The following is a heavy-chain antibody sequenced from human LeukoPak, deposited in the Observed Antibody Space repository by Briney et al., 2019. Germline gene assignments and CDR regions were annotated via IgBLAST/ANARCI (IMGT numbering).Heavy chain of an antibody. D-gene: IGHD1-26*01. CDR2: ISSSSRYI. Sequence: GGSLRLSCSASGFTFSTYSMNWVRQAPGKGLEWVSSISSSSRYIYYADSVKGRFTISRDNAKNTLYLQMNSLRVEDTAVYYCGRDYFGSIDYWGQGILVTVSS. J-gene: IGHJ4*02. CDR3: GRDYFGSIDY. CDR1: GFTFSTYS. V-gene: IGHV3-21*01.